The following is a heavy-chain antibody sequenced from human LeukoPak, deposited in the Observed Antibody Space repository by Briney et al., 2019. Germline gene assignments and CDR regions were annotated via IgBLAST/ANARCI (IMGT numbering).Heavy chain of an antibody. J-gene: IGHJ5*02. D-gene: IGHD3-10*01. V-gene: IGHV4-34*01. Sequence: PSETLSLTCAVYGGSFSGYYWSWIRQPPGKGLEWSGEINHSGSTNYNPSLKPRVTISVDTSKNQFSLKLSSVTAADTAVYYCARGGNVLLWFGVNWFDHWGQGTLVTVSS. CDR1: GGSFSGYY. CDR3: ARGGNVLLWFGVNWFDH. CDR2: INHSGST.